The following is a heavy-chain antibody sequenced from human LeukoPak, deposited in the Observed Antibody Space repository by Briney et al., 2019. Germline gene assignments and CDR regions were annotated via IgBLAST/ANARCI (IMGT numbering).Heavy chain of an antibody. CDR1: GYTFTDYG. CDR2: ISAFNGNT. J-gene: IGHJ4*02. V-gene: IGHV1-18*01. Sequence: ASVKVSCKXSGYTFTDYGISWVRQAPGQGLEWMGWISAFNGNTNYAQKLQGRVTMTTDTSTSTAYMELRGLRSDDTAVYYCARAGAAVTTHFDYWGQGTLVTVSS. CDR3: ARAGAAVTTHFDY. D-gene: IGHD4-17*01.